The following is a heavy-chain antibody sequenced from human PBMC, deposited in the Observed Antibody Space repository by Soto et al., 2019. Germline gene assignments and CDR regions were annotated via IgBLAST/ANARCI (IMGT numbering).Heavy chain of an antibody. J-gene: IGHJ3*02. Sequence: QVQLVQSGAEVKKPGASVKVSCKASGYTFTSYGISWVRQAPGQGLEWMGWISAYNGNTNYAQKLQGRVTMTTDTSTSTAYLELRSLRSDDTAVYYCASTLDSGSYIRDHAIDIWGQGTMVTVSS. CDR1: GYTFTSYG. CDR3: ASTLDSGSYIRDHAIDI. CDR2: ISAYNGNT. V-gene: IGHV1-18*04. D-gene: IGHD1-26*01.